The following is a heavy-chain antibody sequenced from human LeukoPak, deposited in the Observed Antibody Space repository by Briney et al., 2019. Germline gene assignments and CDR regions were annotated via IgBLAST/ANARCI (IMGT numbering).Heavy chain of an antibody. CDR3: AKDVSDYYDSSGYDY. CDR2: ISYDGSNK. V-gene: IGHV3-30*18. J-gene: IGHJ4*02. CDR1: GFTFTNAW. Sequence: TGGSLRLSCEASGFTFTNAWMNWVRQAPGKGLEWVAVISYDGSNKYYADSVKGRFTISRDNSKNTLYLQMNSLRAEDTAVYYCAKDVSDYYDSSGYDYWGQGTLVTVSS. D-gene: IGHD3-22*01.